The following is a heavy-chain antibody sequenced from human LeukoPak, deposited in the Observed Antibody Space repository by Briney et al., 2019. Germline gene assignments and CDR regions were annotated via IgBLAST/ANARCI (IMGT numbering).Heavy chain of an antibody. V-gene: IGHV4-59*01. CDR2: IYYSGST. Sequence: SETLSLTCTVSGGSISSYYWRWIRQPPGKGLEWIGCIYYSGSTNYNPSLKSRVTISVDTSKNQFSLKLSSVTAADTAVYYCARGARRGVAAAGNAWGQGTLVTVSS. D-gene: IGHD6-13*01. CDR3: ARGARRGVAAAGNA. J-gene: IGHJ5*02. CDR1: GGSISSYY.